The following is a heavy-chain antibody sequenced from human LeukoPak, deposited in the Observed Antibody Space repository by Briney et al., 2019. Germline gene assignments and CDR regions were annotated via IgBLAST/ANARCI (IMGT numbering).Heavy chain of an antibody. CDR3: ARDGIVVPAAIDY. CDR1: GFTFSDYY. Sequence: PGGSLRLSCAASGFTFSDYYMSWIRQAPGKGLEWVSYISSSSSYTNYADSVKGRFTISRDNAKNSLYLQMNSLRAEDTAEYYCARDGIVVPAAIDYWGQGTLVTVSS. J-gene: IGHJ4*02. CDR2: ISSSSSYT. V-gene: IGHV3-11*06. D-gene: IGHD2-2*01.